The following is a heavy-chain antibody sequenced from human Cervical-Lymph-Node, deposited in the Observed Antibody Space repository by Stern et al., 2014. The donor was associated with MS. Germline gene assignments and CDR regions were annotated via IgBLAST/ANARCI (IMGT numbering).Heavy chain of an antibody. Sequence: EVQLVESGGGLIQPGGSLRLSCAASGFTVSGNYMSWVRQAPGKGLEWVSAIYTGGNTHYADSVKGRFTISRDNSKNTLYLHMNSLRAEDTAVYYCARGPNSDCWGQGTLVTVSS. V-gene: IGHV3-53*01. CDR2: IYTGGNT. CDR3: ARGPNSDC. D-gene: IGHD2/OR15-2a*01. CDR1: GFTVSGNY. J-gene: IGHJ4*02.